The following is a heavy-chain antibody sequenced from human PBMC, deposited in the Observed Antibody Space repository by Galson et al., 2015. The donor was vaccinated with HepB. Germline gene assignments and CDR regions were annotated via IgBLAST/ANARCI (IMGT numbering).Heavy chain of an antibody. CDR3: AREVMIRTLAHKTPDY. Sequence: FSAYWMSWVRQVPGKGLEWVADVNLDGSEMYYADSVKGRFTISRDNAERSVSLHMYSLRAEDTAVYYCAREVMIRTLAHKTPDYWGQGTLVTVSS. J-gene: IGHJ4*02. CDR2: VNLDGSEM. CDR1: FSAYW. D-gene: IGHD3-16*01. V-gene: IGHV3-7*03.